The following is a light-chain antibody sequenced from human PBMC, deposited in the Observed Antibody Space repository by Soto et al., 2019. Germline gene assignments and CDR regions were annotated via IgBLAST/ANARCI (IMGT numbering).Light chain of an antibody. CDR2: KAS. J-gene: IGKJ4*01. CDR3: QQDDSYPLT. Sequence: DIQMTQSPSTLSASVGDRVTITCRASQSVSGWLAWYQQRPGRVPNLLIYKASILQRGVPSRFSGSGFGTEFTLTISTLQPDDFATYYCQQDDSYPLTFGGGTKVDIK. CDR1: QSVSGW. V-gene: IGKV1-5*03.